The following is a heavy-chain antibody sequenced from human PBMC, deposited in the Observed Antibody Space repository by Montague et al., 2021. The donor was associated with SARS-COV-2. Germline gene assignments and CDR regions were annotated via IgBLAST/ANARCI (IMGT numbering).Heavy chain of an antibody. CDR1: GFTFSSYG. V-gene: IGHV3-33*01. CDR2: IWYDGSNK. CDR3: ARDLAVAATGDY. Sequence: SLRLSCAASGFTFSSYGMHWVRQAPGKGLEWVAVIWYDGSNKYYADSVKGRFTISRDNSKNTLYLQMNSLRAEDTAVHYCARDLAVAATGDYWGQGTLVTVSS. D-gene: IGHD6-19*01. J-gene: IGHJ4*02.